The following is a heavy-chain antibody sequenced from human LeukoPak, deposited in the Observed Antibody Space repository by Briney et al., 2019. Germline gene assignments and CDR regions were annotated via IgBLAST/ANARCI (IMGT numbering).Heavy chain of an antibody. V-gene: IGHV3-23*01. D-gene: IGHD5-18*01. Sequence: GGSLRLSCVASGFTFSTFAMLWVRQPPGKGLEWVSSISPDSGEIHYADSVRGRFTISRDNSKNTLSLQMNSLRAEDTAIYYCATYRQVLLPFEAWGQGTLVTVSS. CDR3: ATYRQVLLPFEA. CDR1: GFTFSTFA. CDR2: ISPDSGEI. J-gene: IGHJ5*02.